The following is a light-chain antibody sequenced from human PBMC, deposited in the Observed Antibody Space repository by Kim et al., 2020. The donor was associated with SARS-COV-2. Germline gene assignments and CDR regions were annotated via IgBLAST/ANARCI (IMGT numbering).Light chain of an antibody. V-gene: IGKV3-20*01. CDR1: QSVSSSY. J-gene: IGKJ4*01. CDR2: GAS. Sequence: EIVLTQSPGTLSLSPGERATLSCRASQSVSSSYLAWYQQKPGQAPRLLIYGASSRATGIPDRFSGSGSGTDFTLTISRLGPEEFAVYYCQQYGSSPLTFGGGTKVDIK. CDR3: QQYGSSPLT.